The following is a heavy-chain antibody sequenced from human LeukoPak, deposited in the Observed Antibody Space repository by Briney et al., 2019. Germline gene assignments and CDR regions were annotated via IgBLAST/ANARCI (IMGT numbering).Heavy chain of an antibody. Sequence: ASVKVSCKXSGYTFTGYYMHWVRQAPGQGLEWVGRINPNSGGTNYAQKFQGRVTMTRDASISTAYMELTRLTSDDTAVYYCARTTLTTTHLDYWGQGTLVTVSS. J-gene: IGHJ4*02. CDR3: ARTTLTTTHLDY. CDR2: INPNSGGT. V-gene: IGHV1-2*06. D-gene: IGHD4-17*01. CDR1: GYTFTGYY.